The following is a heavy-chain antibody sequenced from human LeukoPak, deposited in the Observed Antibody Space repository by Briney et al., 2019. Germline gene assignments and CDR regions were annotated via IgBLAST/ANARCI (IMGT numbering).Heavy chain of an antibody. CDR1: GGSISSYY. J-gene: IGHJ4*02. D-gene: IGHD5-18*01. V-gene: IGHV4-59*01. Sequence: SETLSLTCTVSGGSISSYYWSRIRQPPGKGLEWIGYIYYSGSTNYNPSLKSRVTISVDTSKNQFSLKLSSVTAADTAVYYCAGRTYGYVMVDYWGQGTLVTVSS. CDR2: IYYSGST. CDR3: AGRTYGYVMVDY.